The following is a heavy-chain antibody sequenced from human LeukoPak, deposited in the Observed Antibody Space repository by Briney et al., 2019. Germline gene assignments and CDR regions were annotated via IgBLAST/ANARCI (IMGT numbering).Heavy chain of an antibody. Sequence: GGSLSLSCVVSGFTFSDHFLDWVRQAPGKGLGWVGRSRDKAKSYTTEYAASVKGRFTISRDDSKNSLYLQMNSLKTEDTAVYYCVRVGSVAGSDYLDYWGQGTLVTVSS. CDR2: SRDKAKSYTT. CDR3: VRVGSVAGSDYLDY. J-gene: IGHJ4*02. D-gene: IGHD6-19*01. CDR1: GFTFSDHF. V-gene: IGHV3-72*01.